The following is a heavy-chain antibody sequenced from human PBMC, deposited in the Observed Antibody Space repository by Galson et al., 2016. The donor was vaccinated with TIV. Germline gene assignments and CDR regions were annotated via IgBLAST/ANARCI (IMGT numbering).Heavy chain of an antibody. D-gene: IGHD1-1*01. CDR2: IYGTGST. J-gene: IGHJ6*03. V-gene: IGHV3-53*05. Sequence: SLRLSCAASGFPVNGNYMTWVRQAPGKGLEWVSVIYGTGSTFYSDSVQGRFTISRDNSRFSLYLQMDSLRFEDTAIYFCAKDYMWKENYFYMHVWGKGTTVTVSS. CDR3: AKDYMWKENYFYMHV. CDR1: GFPVNGNY.